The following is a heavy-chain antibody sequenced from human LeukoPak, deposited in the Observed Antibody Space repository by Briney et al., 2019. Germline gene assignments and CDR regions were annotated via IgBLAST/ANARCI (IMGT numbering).Heavy chain of an antibody. CDR1: GGSISSGGYY. Sequence: SQTLSLTCTVSGGSISSGGYYWSWIRQHPGKGLEWIGYIYYSGSTYYNPSLKSRVTISVDTSKNQFSLKLSSVTAADTAVYYCARLTTVVTPVGVQDDYWGQGTLVTVSS. CDR2: IYYSGST. CDR3: ARLTTVVTPVGVQDDY. V-gene: IGHV4-31*03. D-gene: IGHD4-23*01. J-gene: IGHJ4*02.